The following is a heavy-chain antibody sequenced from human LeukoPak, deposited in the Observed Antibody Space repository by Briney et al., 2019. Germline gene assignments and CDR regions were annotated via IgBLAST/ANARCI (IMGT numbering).Heavy chain of an antibody. V-gene: IGHV4-38-2*02. CDR3: ARVVGATKGSDY. D-gene: IGHD1-26*01. J-gene: IGHJ4*02. CDR2: IYHSGST. Sequence: PSETLSLTCTVSGYSISSGYYWGWIRQPPGKGLEWIGSIYHSGSTYYNPSLKSRVTISVDTSKNQFSLKLSSVTAADTAVYHCARVVGATKGSDYWGQGTLVTVSS. CDR1: GYSISSGYY.